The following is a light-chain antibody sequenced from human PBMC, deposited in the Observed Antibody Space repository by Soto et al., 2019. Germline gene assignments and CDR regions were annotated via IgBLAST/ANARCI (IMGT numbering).Light chain of an antibody. CDR2: GAS. J-gene: IGKJ1*01. CDR1: ESVGTN. CDR3: QQWIRWT. V-gene: IGKV3-15*01. Sequence: EIVMTQSPDTLSVSPGDRATLSCRASESVGTNVAWFQQRPGQAPRLLIYGASTRVAGIPARFSGSGSETEFTLNISSLQSEDFAIYHCQQWIRWTFGQGTRLELK.